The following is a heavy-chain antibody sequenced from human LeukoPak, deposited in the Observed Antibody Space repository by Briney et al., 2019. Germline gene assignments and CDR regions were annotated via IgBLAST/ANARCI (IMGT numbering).Heavy chain of an antibody. J-gene: IGHJ4*02. Sequence: GGSLRLSCAASGFTFSSYWMSWVRQAPGKGLEWVANIRQDGSEKYYVDSVKGRFTISRDNAKNSLYLQMSSLRAEDTAVYYCARDPGDLDPIDYWGQGTLVTVSS. D-gene: IGHD2-21*02. V-gene: IGHV3-7*01. CDR2: IRQDGSEK. CDR3: ARDPGDLDPIDY. CDR1: GFTFSSYW.